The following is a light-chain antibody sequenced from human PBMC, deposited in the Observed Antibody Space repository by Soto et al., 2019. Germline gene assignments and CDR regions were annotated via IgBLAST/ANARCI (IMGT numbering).Light chain of an antibody. CDR1: SSDVGRYDY. V-gene: IGLV2-11*01. J-gene: IGLJ1*01. CDR2: DVT. Sequence: QSVLTQPRPVSASPGQSVTISCTGTSSDVGRYDYVSWYQQHPGKAPKLIVYDVTERPSGVPDRFPGSKSGNTASLTISGLQAEDEADYSCCSFAGSYSYVFGTGTKVTVL. CDR3: CSFAGSYSYV.